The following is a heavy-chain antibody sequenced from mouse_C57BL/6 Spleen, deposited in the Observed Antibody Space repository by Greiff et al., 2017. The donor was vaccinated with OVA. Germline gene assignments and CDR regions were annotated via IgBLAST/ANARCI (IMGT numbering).Heavy chain of an antibody. J-gene: IGHJ4*01. CDR1: GFSFNTYA. CDR2: IRSKSNNYAT. V-gene: IGHV10-1*01. CDR3: VRSPMDY. Sequence: EVKLMESGGGLVQPKGSLKLSCATSGFSFNTYAMNWVRQAPGRGLEWVARIRSKSNNYATYYADSVKDRFTISRDDSESMLYLQMNNLKTEDTAMYYCVRSPMDYWGQGTSVTVSS.